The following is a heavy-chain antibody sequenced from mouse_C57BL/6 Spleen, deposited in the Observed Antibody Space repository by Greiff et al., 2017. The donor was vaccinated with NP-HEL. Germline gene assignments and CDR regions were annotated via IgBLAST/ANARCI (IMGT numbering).Heavy chain of an antibody. CDR1: GYSITSGYY. CDR2: ISYDGSN. J-gene: IGHJ3*01. Sequence: EVKLVESGPGLVKPSQSLSLTCSVTGYSITSGYYWNWIRQFPGNKLEWMGYISYDGSNNYNPSLKNRISITRDTSKNQFFLKLNSVTTEDTATYYCAREGRWLLQFAYWGQGTLVTVSA. V-gene: IGHV3-6*01. D-gene: IGHD2-3*01. CDR3: AREGRWLLQFAY.